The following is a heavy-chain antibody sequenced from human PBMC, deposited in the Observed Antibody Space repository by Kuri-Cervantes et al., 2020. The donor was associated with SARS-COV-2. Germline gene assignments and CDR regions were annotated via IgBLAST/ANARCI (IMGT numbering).Heavy chain of an antibody. Sequence: LSLTCAASGFTFSSYAMHWVRQAPGKGLEWVAVISYDGSNKYYADSVKGRFTISRDNSKNTLYLQMNSLRAEDTAVYYCARGRIMITFGGVEPFDYWGQGTLVTVSS. CDR1: GFTFSSYA. D-gene: IGHD3-16*01. CDR2: ISYDGSNK. V-gene: IGHV3-30-3*01. CDR3: ARGRIMITFGGVEPFDY. J-gene: IGHJ4*02.